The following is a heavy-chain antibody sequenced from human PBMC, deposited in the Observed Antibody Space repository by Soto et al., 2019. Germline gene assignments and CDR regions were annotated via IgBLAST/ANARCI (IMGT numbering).Heavy chain of an antibody. D-gene: IGHD3-3*01. V-gene: IGHV3-23*01. CDR3: AKSLEYGTHATDYFDY. J-gene: IGHJ4*02. Sequence: PGGSLRLCCAASGFTFSSYAMSWVRQAPGKGLEWVSAISGSGGSTYYADSVKGRFTISRDNSKNTLYLQMNSLRAEDTAVYYCAKSLEYGTHATDYFDYWGQGTLVTVSS. CDR2: ISGSGGST. CDR1: GFTFSSYA.